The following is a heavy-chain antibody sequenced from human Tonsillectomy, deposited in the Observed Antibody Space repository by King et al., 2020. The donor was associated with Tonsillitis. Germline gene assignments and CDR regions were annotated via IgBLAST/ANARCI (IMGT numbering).Heavy chain of an antibody. J-gene: IGHJ4*02. Sequence: VQLVESGGGLVQPGGSLRLSCAASGFTFGTYDMSWVRQAPGWGLEWVSGISDSGGSTYYADSVKGRFTISRDHSKNTLYLQMSSLRAEDTAVYYCAKGPHTSVNWGGLYYFDSWGLGTLVTVSS. CDR2: ISDSGGST. CDR1: GFTFGTYD. V-gene: IGHV3-23*04. D-gene: IGHD7-27*01. CDR3: AKGPHTSVNWGGLYYFDS.